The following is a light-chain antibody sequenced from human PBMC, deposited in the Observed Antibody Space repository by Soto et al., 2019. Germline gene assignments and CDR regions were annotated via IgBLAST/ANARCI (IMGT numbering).Light chain of an antibody. CDR1: QSVLYNSNNKNY. CDR2: WAS. V-gene: IGKV4-1*01. Sequence: DIVMTQSPDSLAVSLGERATINCRSSQSVLYNSNNKNYIAWYQQKPGQPPKLLIYWASTRESGVPDRFSGSGSGTGFTLTISSLQAEDVAVYYCQQYYSVPLTFGGGTKVEIK. CDR3: QQYYSVPLT. J-gene: IGKJ4*01.